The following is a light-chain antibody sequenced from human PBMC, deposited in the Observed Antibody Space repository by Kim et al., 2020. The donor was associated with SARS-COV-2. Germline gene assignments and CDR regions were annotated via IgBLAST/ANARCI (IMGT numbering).Light chain of an antibody. J-gene: IGLJ1*01. CDR3: SSCADSNNYV. CDR2: EVT. V-gene: IGLV2-8*01. CDR1: NSDGGNSNS. Sequence: GPSVTISCSGTNSDGGNSNSGSWCQQHRDTAPQLMIYEVTKRPSGVPDRFSGSKSGNTASLTISGIQAEDEAEYYCSSCADSNNYVSGTGTKVTI.